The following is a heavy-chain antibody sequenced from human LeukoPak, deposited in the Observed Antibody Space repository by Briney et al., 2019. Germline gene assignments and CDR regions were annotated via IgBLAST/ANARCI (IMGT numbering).Heavy chain of an antibody. Sequence: GGSLRLSCAASGFTFSSYWMHWVRQAPGKGLVWVSRINSDGSSTSYADSVKGRFTISRDNAKNTLYLQMNSLRAEDTAVYFCAKSTHPVMAMMDVWGKGTTVTISS. J-gene: IGHJ6*04. CDR2: INSDGSST. V-gene: IGHV3-74*01. CDR3: AKSTHPVMAMMDV. CDR1: GFTFSSYW. D-gene: IGHD3-16*01.